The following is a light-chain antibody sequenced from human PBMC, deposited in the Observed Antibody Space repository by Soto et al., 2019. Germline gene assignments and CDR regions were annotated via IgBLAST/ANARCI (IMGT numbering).Light chain of an antibody. CDR1: SSDVGGYNF. CDR2: DVS. V-gene: IGLV2-14*01. J-gene: IGLJ2*01. Sequence: QSVLTQPATVSESPGQSITISCTGTSSDVGGYNFVSWYQQYPGKAPKIMIYDVSNRPSGVSNRFTGSKSGNTASLTISGLQAEDEADYYCSSYASGSSVVFGGGTKLTVL. CDR3: SSYASGSSVV.